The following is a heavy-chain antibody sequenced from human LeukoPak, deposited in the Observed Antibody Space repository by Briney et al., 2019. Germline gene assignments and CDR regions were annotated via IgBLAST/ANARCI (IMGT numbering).Heavy chain of an antibody. Sequence: GGSLRLSCAASGFTFSSYEMNWVRQAPGKGLEWVSYISSSGSTIYYADSVKGRFTISRDNAKNSLYLQMNSLRAEVTAVYYCARAGGSYLNYFDYWGQGTLVTVSS. J-gene: IGHJ4*02. CDR3: ARAGGSYLNYFDY. D-gene: IGHD1-26*01. CDR1: GFTFSSYE. CDR2: ISSSGSTI. V-gene: IGHV3-48*03.